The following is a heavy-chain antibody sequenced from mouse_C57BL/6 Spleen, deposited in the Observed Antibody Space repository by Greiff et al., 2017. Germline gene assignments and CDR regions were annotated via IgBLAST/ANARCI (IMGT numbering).Heavy chain of an antibody. CDR1: GFTFSSYA. CDR3: ARVTGKDWYFDV. J-gene: IGHJ1*03. D-gene: IGHD4-1*01. CDR2: ISDGGSYT. Sequence: EVKLMESGGGLVKPGGSLKLSCAASGFTFSSYAMSWVRQTPEKRLEWVATISDGGSYTYYPDNVKGRFTISRDNAKNNLYLQMSHLKSEDTAMYYCARVTGKDWYFDVWGTGTTVTVSS. V-gene: IGHV5-4*03.